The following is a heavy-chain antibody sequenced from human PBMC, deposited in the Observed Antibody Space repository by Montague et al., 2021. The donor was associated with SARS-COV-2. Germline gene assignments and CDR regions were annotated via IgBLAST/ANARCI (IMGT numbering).Heavy chain of an antibody. CDR2: IHHIVGT. CDR3: ATVFGGCSATSCYLYN. J-gene: IGHJ4*02. CDR1: GDSMSSNNW. V-gene: IGHV4-4*02. D-gene: IGHD2-2*01. Sequence: SETLSLTCAVSGDSMSSNNWWTRVRQSPGKGLEWIGEIHHIVGTNYNPSLKSRVSISVDKSRNQFSLNLNSVTAADTAFYYCATVFGGCSATSCYLYNWGRGTLVTVSS.